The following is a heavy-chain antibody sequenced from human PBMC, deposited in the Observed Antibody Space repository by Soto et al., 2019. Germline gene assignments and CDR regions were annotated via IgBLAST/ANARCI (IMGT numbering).Heavy chain of an antibody. CDR1: AYTITSYG. CDR2: ISAYNGNT. CDR3: ARDGGEDYDILTGYDAFDI. J-gene: IGHJ3*02. Sequence: EASVTVSCKSSAYTITSYGSSCVRQATGQGLEWMGWISAYNGNTNYAQKLQGRVTMTTDTSTSTAYMELRSLRSDDTAVYYCARDGGEDYDILTGYDAFDIWGQGTMVTVSS. V-gene: IGHV1-18*01. D-gene: IGHD3-9*01.